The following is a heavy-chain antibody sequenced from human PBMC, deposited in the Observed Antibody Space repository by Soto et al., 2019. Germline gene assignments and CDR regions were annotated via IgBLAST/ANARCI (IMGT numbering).Heavy chain of an antibody. J-gene: IGHJ4*02. CDR3: ARDLTVDFVVPAASAY. CDR2: ISAYNGNT. D-gene: IGHD2-2*01. V-gene: IGHV1-18*01. CDR1: GYTFTSYG. Sequence: QVQLVQSGAEVKKPGASVKVSCKASGYTFTSYGITWVRQAPGQGLEWMGWISAYNGNTNYAQKLQGRVTMTTDTTTSTAYMELRSLRSDDTAVYYCARDLTVDFVVPAASAYWGQGTLVTVSS.